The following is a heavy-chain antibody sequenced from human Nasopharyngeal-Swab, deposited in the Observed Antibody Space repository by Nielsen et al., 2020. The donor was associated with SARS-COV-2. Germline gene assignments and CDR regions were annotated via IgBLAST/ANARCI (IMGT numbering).Heavy chain of an antibody. CDR1: GFTFSSYW. V-gene: IGHV3-11*03. CDR3: ATTRGLGPGGWFES. J-gene: IGHJ5*01. CDR2: ISNSGSST. D-gene: IGHD1-1*01. Sequence: GESLKISCAASGFTFSSYWMSWIRQAPGKGLEWVSYISNSGSSTNYADSVRGRFTISRDNAKNSLYLQMSSLRAEDTAVYYCATTRGLGPGGWFESWGQGTLVTVSS.